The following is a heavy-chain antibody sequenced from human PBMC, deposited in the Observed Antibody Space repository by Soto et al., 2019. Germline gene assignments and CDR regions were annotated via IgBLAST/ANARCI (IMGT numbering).Heavy chain of an antibody. CDR2: IIPIFGTA. D-gene: IGHD2-21*02. V-gene: IGHV1-69*13. Sequence: SVKVSCKASGGTFSSYAISWVRQAPGQGLEWMGGIIPIFGTANCAQKFQGRVTITADESTSTAYMELSSLRSEDTAVYYSARTRLGCGGDCYFQTFDYWGQGTLVTVSS. J-gene: IGHJ4*02. CDR3: ARTRLGCGGDCYFQTFDY. CDR1: GGTFSSYA.